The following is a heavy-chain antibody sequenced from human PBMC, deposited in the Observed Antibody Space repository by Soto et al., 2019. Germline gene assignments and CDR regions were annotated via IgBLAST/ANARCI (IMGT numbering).Heavy chain of an antibody. CDR2: ISGDGVTT. V-gene: IGHV3-74*01. J-gene: IGHJ4*02. D-gene: IGHD3-9*01. CDR1: GFPFSSYW. CDR3: AREYYGLLTGYYTDY. Sequence: EVQLVESGGDLVQRGGSLRLSCAASGFPFSSYWMHWVGHPPGKGLDWVARISGDGVTTYYADSVTGRFTVSRDNAKNTLSLQISGLRAEDTAVYYCAREYYGLLTGYYTDYWGQGTLVSVSS.